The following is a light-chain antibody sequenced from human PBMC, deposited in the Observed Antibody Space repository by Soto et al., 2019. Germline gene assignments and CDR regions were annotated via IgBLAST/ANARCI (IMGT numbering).Light chain of an antibody. Sequence: ETVLTQSPGTLSLCTGERATFSCRASQSVGGNSLAWYQQRPGQAPRLLIYDTSKRATGIPDRFSGSGSGTDFTLTISRLEPADFAVYYCQQYQNSPRTFGQGTKAAI. CDR1: QSVGGNS. V-gene: IGKV3-20*01. CDR2: DTS. J-gene: IGKJ1*01. CDR3: QQYQNSPRT.